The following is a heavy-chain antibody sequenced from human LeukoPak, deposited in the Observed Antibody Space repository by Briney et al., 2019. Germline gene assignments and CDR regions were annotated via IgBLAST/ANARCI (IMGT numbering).Heavy chain of an antibody. J-gene: IGHJ4*02. D-gene: IGHD3-10*01. Sequence: GGSLRLSCAASGFTFSSYGMHWVRQAPGKGLEWVAFIRYDGSNKYYADSVKGRFTISRDNSKNTLYLQMNSLRAEDTAVYYCAKDLGRSVGPFDYWGQGTLVTVSS. CDR1: GFTFSSYG. CDR2: IRYDGSNK. V-gene: IGHV3-30*02. CDR3: AKDLGRSVGPFDY.